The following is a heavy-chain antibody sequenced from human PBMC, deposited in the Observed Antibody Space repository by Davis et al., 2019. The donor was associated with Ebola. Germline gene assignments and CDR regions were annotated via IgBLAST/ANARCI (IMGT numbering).Heavy chain of an antibody. D-gene: IGHD6-13*01. CDR3: ARPAESGSIVAAGTFDY. Sequence: SVKVSCQASGYTFTSYYMHWVRQAPGQGLEWMGGIIPIFGTANYAQNFQGRVTITADESTSTPYIALSSLRSEDTAVYYCARPAESGSIVAAGTFDYWGQGTLVTVSS. CDR1: GYTFTSYY. J-gene: IGHJ4*02. CDR2: IIPIFGTA. V-gene: IGHV1-69*13.